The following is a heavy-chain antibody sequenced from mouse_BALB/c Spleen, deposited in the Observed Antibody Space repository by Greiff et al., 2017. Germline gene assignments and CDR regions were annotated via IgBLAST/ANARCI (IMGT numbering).Heavy chain of an antibody. J-gene: IGHJ2*01. CDR3: AREGTFDY. Sequence: EVQLQESGAGLVQPGGSRKFSCAASGFTFSSFGMHWVRQGPEKGLEWVAYISSGSSTIYYADTVKGRFTISRDNPKNTLFLQLTSLMSEDTAMYYCAREGTFDYWGQGTTLTVSS. D-gene: IGHD2-14*01. CDR2: ISSGSSTI. V-gene: IGHV5-17*02. CDR1: GFTFSSFG.